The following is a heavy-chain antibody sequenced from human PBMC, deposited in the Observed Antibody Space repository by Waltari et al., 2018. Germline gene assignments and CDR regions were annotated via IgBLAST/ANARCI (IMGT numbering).Heavy chain of an antibody. CDR2: IIPIFGTA. D-gene: IGHD6-19*01. Sequence: QVQLVQSGAEVKKPGSSVKVSCKASGGTFSSSAISWVRQAPGQGLEWMGGIIPIFGTANYAQKFQGRVTITADESTSTAYMELSSLRSEDTAVYYCARMSIAVAGKPFDYWGQGTLVTVSS. CDR1: GGTFSSSA. CDR3: ARMSIAVAGKPFDY. J-gene: IGHJ4*02. V-gene: IGHV1-69*01.